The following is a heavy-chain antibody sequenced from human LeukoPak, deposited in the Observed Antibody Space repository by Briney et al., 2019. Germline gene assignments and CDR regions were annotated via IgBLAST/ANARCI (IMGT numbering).Heavy chain of an antibody. V-gene: IGHV3-23*01. D-gene: IGHD3-22*01. J-gene: IGHJ4*02. CDR3: AKDGEGTYYYDSSGVRFDY. Sequence: GGSLRLSCAASGFTFSSYAMSWVRQAPGKGLEWVSAISGSGGSTYYADFVKGRFTISRDNSKNTLYLQMNSLRAEDTAVYYCAKDGEGTYYYDSSGVRFDYWGQGTLVTVSS. CDR2: ISGSGGST. CDR1: GFTFSSYA.